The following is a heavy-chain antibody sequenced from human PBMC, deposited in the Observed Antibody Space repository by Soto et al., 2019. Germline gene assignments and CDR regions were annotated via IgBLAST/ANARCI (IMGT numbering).Heavy chain of an antibody. J-gene: IGHJ4*02. Sequence: EVQLLESGGGLVQPGGSPRLSCAASGFTFSTYAMSWVRQAPGKGLEWVSTISGSGGTAYYADSVKGRLIISRDNSKNTLYLQMNSLRAEDTAVYYCAKRPDGTGTNLADDFDYWGQGTLVTVSS. CDR1: GFTFSTYA. V-gene: IGHV3-23*01. CDR3: AKRPDGTGTNLADDFDY. CDR2: ISGSGGTA. D-gene: IGHD3-10*01.